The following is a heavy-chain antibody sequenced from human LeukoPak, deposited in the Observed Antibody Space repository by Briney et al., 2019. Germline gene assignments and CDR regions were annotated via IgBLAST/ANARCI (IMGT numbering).Heavy chain of an antibody. CDR3: ARDRYCIGGSCYEDAFDI. CDR1: GFTGSSNY. V-gene: IGHV3-53*01. Sequence: GGSLRLSCAASGFTGSSNYMSWVRQAAGKGLEWVSVIYSGGSTYYADSVRGRFTISSDNSRNKLYLQMNGMRAEETAVYYCARDRYCIGGSCYEDAFDIWGQGTMVTVSS. D-gene: IGHD2-15*01. CDR2: IYSGGST. J-gene: IGHJ3*02.